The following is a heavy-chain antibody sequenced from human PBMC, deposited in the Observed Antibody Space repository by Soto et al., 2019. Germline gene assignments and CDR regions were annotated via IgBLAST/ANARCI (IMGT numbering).Heavy chain of an antibody. D-gene: IGHD4-17*01. V-gene: IGHV1-69*02. Sequence: ASVKVSCKASGGTFSSYTISWVRQAPGQGLEWMGRIIPILGIANYAQKFQGRVTITADKSTSTAYMELSSLRSEDTAVYYCAKQHGYGDYVDYWGQGTLVTVSS. CDR1: GGTFSSYT. J-gene: IGHJ4*02. CDR3: AKQHGYGDYVDY. CDR2: IIPILGIA.